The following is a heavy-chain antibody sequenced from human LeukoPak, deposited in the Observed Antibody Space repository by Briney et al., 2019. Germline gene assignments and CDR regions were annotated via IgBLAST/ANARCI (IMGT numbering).Heavy chain of an antibody. V-gene: IGHV4-39*01. Sequence: PSETLSLTCTVSGGSISSSSYYWGWIRQPPGKGLEWIGSIYYSGSTYYNPSLKSRVTISVDTSKNQFSLKLSSVTAADTAVYSCARGDGTYYYFYGMDVWGQGTTVTVSS. CDR3: ARGDGTYYYFYGMDV. D-gene: IGHD2-21*01. J-gene: IGHJ6*02. CDR1: GGSISSSSYY. CDR2: IYYSGST.